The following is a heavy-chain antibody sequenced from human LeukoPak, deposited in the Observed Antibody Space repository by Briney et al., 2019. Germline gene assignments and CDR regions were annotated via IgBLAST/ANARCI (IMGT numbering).Heavy chain of an antibody. V-gene: IGHV4-34*01. CDR3: ARDLWELLLSGTGDAFDI. D-gene: IGHD1-26*01. Sequence: SETLSLTCAVYGGSFSGYYWSWIRQPPGKGLEWIGEINHSGSTNYNPSLESRVTISVDTSKNQFSLKLSSVTAADTAVYYCARDLWELLLSGTGDAFDIWGQGTMVTVSS. CDR1: GGSFSGYY. J-gene: IGHJ3*02. CDR2: INHSGST.